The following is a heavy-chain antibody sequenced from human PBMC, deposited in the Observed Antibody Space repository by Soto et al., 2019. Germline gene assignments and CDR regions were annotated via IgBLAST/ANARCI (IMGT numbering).Heavy chain of an antibody. J-gene: IGHJ4*02. CDR3: ASRSATVLSLTY. CDR1: GFTFSSYA. CDR2: ISGSLGST. Sequence: EVQLLESGGGLVQPGGSLRLSCVVSGFTFSSYAMSWVRQAPGKGLEWVSTISGSLGSTYYADSVQGRFTISRDNSKNTLYLQMDSRRAEDTAVYYCASRSATVLSLTYWGTGTQVTVSS. V-gene: IGHV3-23*01. D-gene: IGHD4-17*01.